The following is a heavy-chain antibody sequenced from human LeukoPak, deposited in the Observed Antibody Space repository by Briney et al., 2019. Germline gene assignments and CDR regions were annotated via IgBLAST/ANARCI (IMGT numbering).Heavy chain of an antibody. Sequence: SVKVSCKASGGTFSSYAISWVRQAPGQGLEWMGGIIPIFGTANYAQKFQGRVAITADKSTSTAYMELSSLRSEDTAVYYCASRSGSYSIDYWGQGTLVTVSS. CDR3: ASRSGSYSIDY. D-gene: IGHD3-10*01. CDR1: GGTFSSYA. CDR2: IIPIFGTA. V-gene: IGHV1-69*06. J-gene: IGHJ4*02.